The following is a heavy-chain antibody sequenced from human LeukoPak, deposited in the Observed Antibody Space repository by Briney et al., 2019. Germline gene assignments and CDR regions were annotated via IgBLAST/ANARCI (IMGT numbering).Heavy chain of an antibody. CDR3: ATDIGYTISS. CDR1: GFTFRNYW. D-gene: IGHD6-6*01. V-gene: IGHV3-74*01. Sequence: GGSPRLSCAASGFTFRNYWMHWGRQVPGKGLVWVSRINGDGTSTSYADSVRGRVTISRDNAKNTLYLQVNSLSPEDAAVYYCATDIGYTISSWGQGTLVIVSS. CDR2: INGDGTST. J-gene: IGHJ4*02.